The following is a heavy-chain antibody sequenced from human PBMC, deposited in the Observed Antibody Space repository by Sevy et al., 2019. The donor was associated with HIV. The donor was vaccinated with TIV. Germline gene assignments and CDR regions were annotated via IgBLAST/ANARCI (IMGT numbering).Heavy chain of an antibody. J-gene: IGHJ4*02. Sequence: GGSLRLSCAASGFTFSSYAMSWVRQAPGKGLEWVSAISGSGGSTYYADSVKGRFTISRDNSKNTLYLQMNSLRAEDTALYYCAKTGAFGELTYYFDYWGQGTLVTVSS. CDR3: AKTGAFGELTYYFDY. V-gene: IGHV3-23*01. CDR2: ISGSGGST. CDR1: GFTFSSYA. D-gene: IGHD3-10*01.